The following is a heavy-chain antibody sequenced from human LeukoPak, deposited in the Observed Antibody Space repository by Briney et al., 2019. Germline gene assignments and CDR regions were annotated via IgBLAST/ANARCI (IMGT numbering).Heavy chain of an antibody. CDR2: IKQDGSEK. CDR3: TREGILAGVDY. CDR1: GFTFTSYW. Sequence: GGSLRLSCVASGFTFTSYWMSWVRQAPGKGLEWVANIKQDGSEKNYVDSVKGRFTISRDNAKNSMSLEMNSLRAEDTAVYYCTREGILAGVDYWGQGTLVTVSS. D-gene: IGHD6-13*01. J-gene: IGHJ4*02. V-gene: IGHV3-7*01.